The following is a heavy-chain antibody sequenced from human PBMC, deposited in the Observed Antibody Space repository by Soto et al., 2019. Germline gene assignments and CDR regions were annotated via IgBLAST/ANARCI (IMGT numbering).Heavy chain of an antibody. CDR1: SGSISSSNW. V-gene: IGHV4-4*02. D-gene: IGHD3-3*01. CDR3: ARLVGYDFWSGYPPPYDYYMDV. CDR2: IYHSGST. Sequence: QVQLQESGPGLVKPSGTLSLTCAVSSGSISSSNWWSWVRQPPGKGLEWIGEIYHSGSTNYNPSHKSRFPISVNKSKTQFSLKLSSVTAADTAVYYCARLVGYDFWSGYPPPYDYYMDVWGKGTTVTVSS. J-gene: IGHJ6*03.